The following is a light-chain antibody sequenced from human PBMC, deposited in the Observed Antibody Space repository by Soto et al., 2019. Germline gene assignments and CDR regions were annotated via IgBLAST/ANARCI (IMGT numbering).Light chain of an antibody. Sequence: MTQSLATLSASVGDRVTITCRASQSISSYLNWYQQKLGKAPKLLIYTASSLQSGVPSRFSGSGSGTDFTLTISSLQPEDFATYYCQQSDSTPPTFGQGTKLEIK. CDR3: QQSDSTPPT. CDR1: QSISSY. V-gene: IGKV1-39*01. J-gene: IGKJ2*01. CDR2: TAS.